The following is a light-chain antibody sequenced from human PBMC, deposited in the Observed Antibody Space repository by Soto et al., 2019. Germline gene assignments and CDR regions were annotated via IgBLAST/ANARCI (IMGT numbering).Light chain of an antibody. CDR3: QQTFRAPVT. CDR2: AAS. Sequence: DIQMTQSPASLSASVGARVTITCRASQSISSYLNWYQQKPGEAPKMLIYAASTLQSGVPSRFSGRGSGPDYRLSISSLQPEDFAPYYFQQTFRAPVTFRQGSRVESK. CDR1: QSISSY. J-gene: IGKJ2*01. V-gene: IGKV1-39*01.